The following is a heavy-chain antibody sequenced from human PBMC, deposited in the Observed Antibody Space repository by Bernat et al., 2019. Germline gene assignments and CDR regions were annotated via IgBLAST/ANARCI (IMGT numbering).Heavy chain of an antibody. CDR1: GFTFSSYG. CDR2: ISYDGSNK. CDR3: AKWTPAGRDY. J-gene: IGHJ4*02. V-gene: IGHV3-30*18. Sequence: QVQLVESGGGVVQPGRSLRLSCAASGFTFSSYGMHWVRQAPGKGLGWVAVISYDGSNKYYADSVKGRFTIPRDNSKNTLYLQMNSLRAEDTAVYYCAKWTPAGRDYWGQGTLVTVSS. D-gene: IGHD3/OR15-3a*01.